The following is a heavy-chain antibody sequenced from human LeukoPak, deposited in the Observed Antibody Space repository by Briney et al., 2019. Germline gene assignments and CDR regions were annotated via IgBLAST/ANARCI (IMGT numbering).Heavy chain of an antibody. D-gene: IGHD5-18*01. CDR1: GFTFSSYG. J-gene: IGHJ4*02. CDR3: ASGDTAMDTHFDY. CDR2: IWYDGSNK. V-gene: IGHV3-33*01. Sequence: GSLRLSCAASGFTFSSYGMHWVRQAPGKGLEWVAVIWYDGSNKYYADSVKGRFTISRDNSKNTLYLQMNSLRAEDTAVYFCASGDTAMDTHFDYWGQGTLVTVSS.